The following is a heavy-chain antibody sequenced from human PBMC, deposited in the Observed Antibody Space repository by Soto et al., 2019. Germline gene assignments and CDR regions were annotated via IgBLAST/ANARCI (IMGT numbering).Heavy chain of an antibody. J-gene: IGHJ6*02. Sequence: GGSLRLSCAASGFTFSNHAMTWVRQAPGKGLEWVSVITASGGTTYYADSVKGRFTISRDDSMHTLYLQMNSLRAEDTAVYYCAKFGTDYYFGMDVWGQGTPVTVSS. CDR1: GFTFSNHA. V-gene: IGHV3-23*01. CDR2: ITASGGTT. CDR3: AKFGTDYYFGMDV. D-gene: IGHD1-1*01.